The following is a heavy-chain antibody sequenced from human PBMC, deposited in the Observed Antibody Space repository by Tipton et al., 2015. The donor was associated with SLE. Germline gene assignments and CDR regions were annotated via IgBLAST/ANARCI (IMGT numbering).Heavy chain of an antibody. CDR1: GGSITSDNW. J-gene: IGHJ4*02. Sequence: TLSLTCTVSGGSITSDNWWSWVRQPPGKGLEWIGEIYHTGSTKYNPSLKSRVTISVDKSKNQFSLQLSSVTAADTAAYYCARDLWGTQATEYWGQGTLVTVSS. CDR2: IYHTGST. D-gene: IGHD3-16*01. V-gene: IGHV4-4*02. CDR3: ARDLWGTQATEY.